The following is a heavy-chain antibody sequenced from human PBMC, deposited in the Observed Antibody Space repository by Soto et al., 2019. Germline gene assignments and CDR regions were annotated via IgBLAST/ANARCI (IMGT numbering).Heavy chain of an antibody. CDR2: IVPILGIA. CDR1: GGTFSSYT. Sequence: ASVKVSCKASGGTFSSYTISWVRQAPGQGLEWMGRIVPILGIANYAQKFQGRVTITADKSTSTAYMELSSLRSEDTAVYYCARCTNGVCYYFDYWGQGTLVTVSS. J-gene: IGHJ4*02. CDR3: ARCTNGVCYYFDY. D-gene: IGHD2-8*01. V-gene: IGHV1-69*02.